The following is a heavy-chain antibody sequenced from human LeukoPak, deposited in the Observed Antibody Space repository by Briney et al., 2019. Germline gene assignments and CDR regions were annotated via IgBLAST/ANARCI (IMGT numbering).Heavy chain of an antibody. D-gene: IGHD6-13*01. J-gene: IGHJ6*03. CDR2: IYSGGST. CDR1: GFTFSSYE. V-gene: IGHV3-66*01. Sequence: GGSLRLSCAASGFTFSSYEMNWVRQAPGKGLEWVSVIYSGGSTYYADSVKGRFTISRDNSKNTLYLQMNSLRAEDTAVYYCARGRSSRAYYYYYMDVWGKGTTVTISS. CDR3: ARGRSSRAYYYYYMDV.